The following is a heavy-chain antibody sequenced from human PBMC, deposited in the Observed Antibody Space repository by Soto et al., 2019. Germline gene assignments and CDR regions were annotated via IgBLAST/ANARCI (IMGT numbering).Heavy chain of an antibody. CDR3: GKVLVGATGHTDSDS. J-gene: IGHJ4*02. Sequence: SETLCRTCSVSGGSIYRGGDYWGWMRQPRGRGLEWIGNIDYNGVTYSNPSLKSRVTISRDTSKNQFSLKLTSVTAADTALYYCGKVLVGATGHTDSDSWGPGTLVTVSS. CDR1: GGSIYRGGDY. D-gene: IGHD2-15*01. CDR2: IDYNGVT. V-gene: IGHV4-39*01.